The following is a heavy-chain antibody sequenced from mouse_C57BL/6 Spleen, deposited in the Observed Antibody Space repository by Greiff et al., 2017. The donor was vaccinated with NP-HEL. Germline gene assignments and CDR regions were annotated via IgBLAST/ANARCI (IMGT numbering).Heavy chain of an antibody. J-gene: IGHJ3*01. V-gene: IGHV1-64*01. CDR3: ARWALDSSRGFAY. Sequence: QVHVKQSGAELVKPGASVKLSCKASGYTFTSYWMHWVKQRPGQGLEWIGMIHPNSGSTNYNEKFKSKATLTVDKSSSTAYMQLSSLTSEDSAVYYCARWALDSSRGFAYWGQGTLVTVSA. CDR2: IHPNSGST. D-gene: IGHD3-2*01. CDR1: GYTFTSYW.